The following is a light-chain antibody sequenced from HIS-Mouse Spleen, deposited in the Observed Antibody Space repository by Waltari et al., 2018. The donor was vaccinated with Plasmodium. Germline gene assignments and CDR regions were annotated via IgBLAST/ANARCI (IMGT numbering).Light chain of an antibody. J-gene: IGKJ4*01. CDR3: QQRSNWPRVLT. CDR1: QRVSSY. CDR2: DAS. Sequence: EIVLTQSPATLSLSPGERATLSCRASQRVSSYLAWYQQKPVQAPRLLIYDASNRATGSPARFVGSGSGTDFTFTISSLEPEDFAVYYCQQRSNWPRVLTFGGGTKVEIK. V-gene: IGKV3-11*01.